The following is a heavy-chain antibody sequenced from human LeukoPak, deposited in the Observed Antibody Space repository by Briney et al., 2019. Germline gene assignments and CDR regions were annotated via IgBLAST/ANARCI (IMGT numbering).Heavy chain of an antibody. CDR3: AKQDGYNSVPLWFDP. CDR1: GFTFSSYA. V-gene: IGHV3-23*01. CDR2: ISGSGGST. J-gene: IGHJ5*02. D-gene: IGHD5-12*01. Sequence: GGSLRLSCAASGFTFSSYAMSWVRQAPGKGLEWVSAISGSGGSTYYADSVKGRFTISRDNSKNTLYLQMNSLRAEDTAVYYCAKQDGYNSVPLWFDPWGQGTLVTVSS.